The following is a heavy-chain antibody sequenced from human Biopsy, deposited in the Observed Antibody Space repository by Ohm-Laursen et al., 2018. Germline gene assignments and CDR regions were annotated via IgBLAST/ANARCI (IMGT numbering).Heavy chain of an antibody. CDR1: EYTFTSHD. D-gene: IGHD1-26*01. Sequence: ASVKVSCKASEYTFTSHDINWVRQATGQGLEWMGWMSPNTGNTVYAQRFQDRVTMTSDTSTGTAYMESTSLTSDDTAVYFCARWETTLGRSLDSWGQGTLVAVSS. J-gene: IGHJ4*02. CDR2: MSPNTGNT. V-gene: IGHV1-8*01. CDR3: ARWETTLGRSLDS.